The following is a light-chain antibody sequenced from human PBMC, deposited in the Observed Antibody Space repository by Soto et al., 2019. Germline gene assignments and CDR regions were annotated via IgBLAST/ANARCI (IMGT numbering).Light chain of an antibody. CDR2: GVN. CDR3: CSYTTSTTYV. J-gene: IGLJ1*01. Sequence: VLTQPASVSGSPGQSITISCTGTVSDVGGYDSVSWYQQHPGRAPKLIIYGVNNRPSGVSNRFSASKSADTASLTISGLQAEDEANYYCCSYTTSTTYVFGTGTKVT. CDR1: VSDVGGYDS. V-gene: IGLV2-14*03.